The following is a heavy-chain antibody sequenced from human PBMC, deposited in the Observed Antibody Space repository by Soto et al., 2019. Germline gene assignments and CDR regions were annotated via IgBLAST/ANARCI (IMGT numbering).Heavy chain of an antibody. CDR1: GFTFSSYG. CDR2: ISYDGSNK. J-gene: IGHJ3*02. Sequence: GGSLRLSCAASGFTFSSYGMHWVRQAPGKGLEWVAVISYDGSNKYYADSVKGPFTISRDNSKNTLYLQMNSLRAEDTALYYCAKRGGSGWGAFDIWGQGTMVTVSS. CDR3: AKRGGSGWGAFDI. D-gene: IGHD6-19*01. V-gene: IGHV3-30*18.